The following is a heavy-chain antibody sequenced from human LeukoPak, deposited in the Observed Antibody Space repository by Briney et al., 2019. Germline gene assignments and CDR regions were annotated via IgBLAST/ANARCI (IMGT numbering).Heavy chain of an antibody. Sequence: ASVKVSRKASGYTFTDYYMHWVRQAPGQGLEWMGWINPTSGGTKYAQKFQGRVTMTRDTSITTAYTELSRLTSDDTAVYYCARLDTITNAFDYWGQGTLVTVSS. CDR3: ARLDTITNAFDY. CDR2: INPTSGGT. D-gene: IGHD2-8*01. V-gene: IGHV1-2*02. CDR1: GYTFTDYY. J-gene: IGHJ4*02.